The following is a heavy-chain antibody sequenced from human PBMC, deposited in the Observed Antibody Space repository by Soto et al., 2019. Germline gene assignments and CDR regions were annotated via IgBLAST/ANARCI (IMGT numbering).Heavy chain of an antibody. CDR2: INPNSGGT. V-gene: IGHV1-2*04. J-gene: IGHJ4*02. CDR3: ARDYYGSGSPFDY. D-gene: IGHD3-10*01. CDR1: GYTFTGYY. Sequence: GASVKVSCKASGYTFTGYYMHWVRQAPGQGLEWMGWINPNSGGTNYAQKFQGWVTMTRDTSISTAYMELSRLRSDDTAVYYCARDYYGSGSPFDYWGQGTLVTVS.